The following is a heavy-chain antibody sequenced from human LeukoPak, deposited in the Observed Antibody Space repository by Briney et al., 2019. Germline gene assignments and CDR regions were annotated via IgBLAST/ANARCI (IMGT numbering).Heavy chain of an antibody. CDR2: ISGSGGST. CDR3: ARDIEYCYDSSGYYLDY. D-gene: IGHD3-22*01. CDR1: GFTFSSDA. J-gene: IGHJ4*02. V-gene: IGHV3-23*01. Sequence: GGSLRLSCAASGFTFSSDAMSWVRQAPRKGLEWVSAISGSGGSTYYADSVKGRFTISRDNAKNSLYLQMNSLRAEDTAVYYCARDIEYCYDSSGYYLDYWGQGTLVTVSS.